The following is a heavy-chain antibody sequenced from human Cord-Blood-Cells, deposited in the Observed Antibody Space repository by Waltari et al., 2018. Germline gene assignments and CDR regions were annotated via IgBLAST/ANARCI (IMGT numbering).Heavy chain of an antibody. Sequence: QVQLQESGPGLVKPSETLSLTCTVSGGPISSYYWRWIRQPPGKGLEWIGYIYYSGSTNYNPSLKSRVTISVDTSKNQFSLKLSSVTAADTAVYYCASYDFWSGYFDYWGQGTLVTVSS. D-gene: IGHD3-3*01. V-gene: IGHV4-59*01. J-gene: IGHJ4*02. CDR1: GGPISSYY. CDR2: IYYSGST. CDR3: ASYDFWSGYFDY.